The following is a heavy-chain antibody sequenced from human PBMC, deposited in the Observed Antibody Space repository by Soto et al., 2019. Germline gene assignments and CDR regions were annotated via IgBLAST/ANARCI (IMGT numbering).Heavy chain of an antibody. D-gene: IGHD4-17*01. J-gene: IGHJ4*02. V-gene: IGHV3-48*02. CDR3: ARGAGYGDYGDY. CDR1: GFSLRGYS. CDR2: ISGTGSSI. Sequence: EVQLVESGGGLVQPGGSLRLSCAASGFSLRGYSMSWVRQAPGKGLEWVLYISGTGSSIYADSVKGRFTISRDNAKNSVYLQMNSLGDDDTAVYYCARGAGYGDYGDYWGQGTLVTVSS.